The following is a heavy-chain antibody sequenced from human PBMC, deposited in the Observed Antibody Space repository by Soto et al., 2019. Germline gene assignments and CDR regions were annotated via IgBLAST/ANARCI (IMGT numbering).Heavy chain of an antibody. CDR3: SREKHDYGDYFDY. D-gene: IGHD4-17*01. Sequence: QVQLQESGPGLVKPSQTLSLTCTVSGGSISSGAYYWSWIRQHPGKGLEWIGVLYDSGSTYYNPSLKSRVTISVDTSENQFSLRVTSVTAAVTAVYSCSREKHDYGDYFDYWGQGTLVTVSS. CDR1: GGSISSGAYY. V-gene: IGHV4-31*03. J-gene: IGHJ4*02. CDR2: LYDSGST.